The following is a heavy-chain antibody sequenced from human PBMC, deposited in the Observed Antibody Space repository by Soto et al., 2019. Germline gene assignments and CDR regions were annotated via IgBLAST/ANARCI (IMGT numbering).Heavy chain of an antibody. Sequence: PPETLSLTCAVSGGSISSGGYSWSWIRQPPGKGLEWIGYIYHSGSTYYNPSLKSRVTISVDRSKNQFSLKLSSVTAADTAVYYCAARDSSGYSAFDIWGQGQWSPSPQ. V-gene: IGHV4-30-2*01. CDR3: AARDSSGYSAFDI. CDR2: IYHSGST. CDR1: GGSISSGGYS. D-gene: IGHD3-22*01. J-gene: IGHJ3*02.